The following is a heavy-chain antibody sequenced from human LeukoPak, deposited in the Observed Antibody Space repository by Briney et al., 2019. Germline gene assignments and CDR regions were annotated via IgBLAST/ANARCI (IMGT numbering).Heavy chain of an antibody. CDR2: ISAYNGNT. CDR1: GYTFTSYG. D-gene: IGHD6-13*01. V-gene: IGHV1-18*01. Sequence: ASVKVSCKASGYTFTSYGISWVRQAPGQGLEWMGWISAYNGNTNYAQKLQGRVTMTTDTSTSTAYMELSSLRSEDTAVYYCARSSRQAAAAGFDYWGQGTLVTVSS. CDR3: ARSSRQAAAAGFDY. J-gene: IGHJ4*02.